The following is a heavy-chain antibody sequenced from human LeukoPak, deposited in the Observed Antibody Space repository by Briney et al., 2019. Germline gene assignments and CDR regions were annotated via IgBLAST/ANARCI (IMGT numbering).Heavy chain of an antibody. CDR3: ARGSRLVVVTAILGY. V-gene: IGHV3-23*01. J-gene: IGHJ4*02. D-gene: IGHD2-21*02. Sequence: PGGSLRLSCAASGFTFRSYAMSWVRQAPGKGLEWVSAISGSGGSTYYAHSLKGGFTISRDNSKNPLYLQMNSLRAEATAVYYCARGSRLVVVTAILGYWGQGTLVTASS. CDR1: GFTFRSYA. CDR2: ISGSGGST.